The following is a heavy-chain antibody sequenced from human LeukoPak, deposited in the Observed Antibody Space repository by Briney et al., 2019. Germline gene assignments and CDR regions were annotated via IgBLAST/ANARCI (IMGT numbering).Heavy chain of an antibody. Sequence: GGALRLSCAGSGFTLSGYYMSWVRQAPGEGVEWVSYISSSGSTIYYADSVKGRFTISRDNAKNTLDLQMNSLRAEDTAVYYCARDPGASYQAYWGQGTLVTVSS. J-gene: IGHJ4*02. CDR2: ISSSGSTI. CDR3: ARDPGASYQAY. D-gene: IGHD1-26*01. CDR1: GFTLSGYY. V-gene: IGHV3-11*04.